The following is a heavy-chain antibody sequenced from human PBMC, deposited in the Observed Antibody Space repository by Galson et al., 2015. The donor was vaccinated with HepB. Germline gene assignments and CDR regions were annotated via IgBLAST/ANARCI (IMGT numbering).Heavy chain of an antibody. Sequence: SLRLSCAASGFTFSDYYMSWVRQAPGKGLEWVSYISSSSSYTNYADSVKGRFTISRDNAKNSLYLQMNSLRAEDTAVYYCARDGAAGNFDYWGQGTLVTVSS. CDR3: ARDGAAGNFDY. CDR2: ISSSSSYT. V-gene: IGHV3-11*05. D-gene: IGHD6-13*01. CDR1: GFTFSDYY. J-gene: IGHJ4*02.